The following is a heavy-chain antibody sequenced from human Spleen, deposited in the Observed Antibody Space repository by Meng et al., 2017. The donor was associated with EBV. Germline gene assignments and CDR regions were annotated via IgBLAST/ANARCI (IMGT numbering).Heavy chain of an antibody. CDR3: ARGMSYYDNSGFFDY. J-gene: IGHJ4*02. Sequence: QVQLVQSGVEVKRPGASFKASCKASGYTFTSYDINWVRQAPGQGLEWMGWVNPDSGNTGYPQKFQGRVTMTRNTSISTTYMELRSLTSEDTAVYYCARGMSYYDNSGFFDYWGQGALVTASS. CDR1: GYTFTSYD. CDR2: VNPDSGNT. D-gene: IGHD3-22*01. V-gene: IGHV1-8*02.